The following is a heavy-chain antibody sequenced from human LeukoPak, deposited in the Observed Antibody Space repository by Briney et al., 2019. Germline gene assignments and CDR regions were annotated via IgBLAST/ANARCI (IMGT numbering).Heavy chain of an antibody. J-gene: IGHJ6*02. CDR1: GFTFSSYA. D-gene: IGHD3-3*01. Sequence: GGSLRLSCAASGFTFSSYAMSWVRQAPGKGLEWVSAISGSGGSTYYADSVKGRFTISRDNSKNTLYLQMNSLRAEDTAVYYCVKPQYYDFWSGYSMDVWGQGTTVTVSS. V-gene: IGHV3-23*01. CDR3: VKPQYYDFWSGYSMDV. CDR2: ISGSGGST.